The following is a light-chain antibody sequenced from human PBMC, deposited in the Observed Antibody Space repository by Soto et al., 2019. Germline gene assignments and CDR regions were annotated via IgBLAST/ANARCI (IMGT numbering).Light chain of an antibody. CDR1: QSVSSY. Sequence: EIAVTQSPAPLSLSPCERSTLSFMARQSVSSYLAWYQQKPGQAPRLLIYDASNRATGIPARFSGSGSGTEFTLTISSRQSEDFAVYYYQQYNNCPPITFGQGTRLEIK. CDR3: QQYNNCPPIT. CDR2: DAS. V-gene: IGKV3D-15*01. J-gene: IGKJ5*01.